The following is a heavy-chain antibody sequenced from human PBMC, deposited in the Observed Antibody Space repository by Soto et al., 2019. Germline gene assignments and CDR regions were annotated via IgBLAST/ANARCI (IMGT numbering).Heavy chain of an antibody. Sequence: EVQLLESGGGLVQPGGSLRLSCAASGFTFSIYAMSWVRQAPGKGLEWVSAISASGTGTYYADSVKGRFTISRDSSEKTLTLEMDSLRVEDTAVYYSANRRGQVGASIDYWGQGTLVTVSS. CDR2: ISASGTGT. CDR3: ANRRGQVGASIDY. J-gene: IGHJ4*02. CDR1: GFTFSIYA. D-gene: IGHD1-26*01. V-gene: IGHV3-23*01.